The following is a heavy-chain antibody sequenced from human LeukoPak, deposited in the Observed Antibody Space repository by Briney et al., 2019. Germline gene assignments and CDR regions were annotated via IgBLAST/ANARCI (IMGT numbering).Heavy chain of an antibody. V-gene: IGHV1-18*01. CDR2: ISAYNGNT. CDR1: GYTFTNYG. CDR3: ARGGHRRYYYTSGSAFDP. D-gene: IGHD3-10*01. J-gene: IGHJ5*02. Sequence: GASVKVSCKASGYTFTNYGISWVRQAPGQGLEWMGWISAYNGNTHYAQNLQGRVTMTTDTSTSTAYMELKSLRFDDTAVYYRARGGHRRYYYTSGSAFDPWGQGTLVTVSS.